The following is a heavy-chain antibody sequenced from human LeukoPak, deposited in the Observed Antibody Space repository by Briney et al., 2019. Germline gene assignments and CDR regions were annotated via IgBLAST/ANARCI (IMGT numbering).Heavy chain of an antibody. D-gene: IGHD3-3*01. Sequence: SGPTLVKPTQTLTLTCNFSGFSLSTSGVGVGWIRQPPGKALEWLALIYWDDDKRYSPSLKSRLTITKDTSKNQVVLTMTNMDPVDTSIYYCAHRPMVLRFLEWGNNWFDPWGQGTLVTVSS. J-gene: IGHJ5*02. CDR1: GFSLSTSGVG. V-gene: IGHV2-5*02. CDR2: IYWDDDK. CDR3: AHRPMVLRFLEWGNNWFDP.